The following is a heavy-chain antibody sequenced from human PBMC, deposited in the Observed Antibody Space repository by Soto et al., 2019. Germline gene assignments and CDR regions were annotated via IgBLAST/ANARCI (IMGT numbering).Heavy chain of an antibody. CDR2: INHSGST. V-gene: IGHV4-34*01. Sequence: SETLSLTSAVYGGSFSGYYWSWIRQPPGKGLEWIGEINHSGSTNYNPSLKSRVTISVDTSKNQFSLKLSSVTAADTAVYYCARASSSDIDYWGQGTLVTVSS. J-gene: IGHJ4*02. CDR3: ARASSSDIDY. CDR1: GGSFSGYY. D-gene: IGHD2-2*01.